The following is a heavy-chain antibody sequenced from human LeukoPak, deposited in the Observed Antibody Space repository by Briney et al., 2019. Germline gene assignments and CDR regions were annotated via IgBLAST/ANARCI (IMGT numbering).Heavy chain of an antibody. J-gene: IGHJ4*02. D-gene: IGHD6-13*01. CDR3: RKSSSWDEYFDY. CDR1: GFTFSNAW. Sequence: GGSLRLSCAASGFTFSNAWMSWVRQAPGKGLEWVSRIKSKTDGGITDYAAPVKGRFTISRDDSKNTLYLQMNSLKTEDTAVYYCRKSSSWDEYFDYWGQGTLVTVSS. V-gene: IGHV3-15*01. CDR2: IKSKTDGGIT.